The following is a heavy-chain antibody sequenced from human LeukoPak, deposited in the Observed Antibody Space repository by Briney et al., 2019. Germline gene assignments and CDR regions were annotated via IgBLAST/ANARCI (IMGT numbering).Heavy chain of an antibody. Sequence: GGSLRLSCAASGFTFSSYWMHWVRQAPGKGLVWVSRINSDGSSTSYADSVKGRFTISRDNAKNSLYLQMNSLRAEDTAVYYCASGWTYYDITYWGQGTLVTVSS. CDR1: GFTFSSYW. V-gene: IGHV3-74*01. D-gene: IGHD3-9*01. J-gene: IGHJ4*02. CDR3: ASGWTYYDITY. CDR2: INSDGSST.